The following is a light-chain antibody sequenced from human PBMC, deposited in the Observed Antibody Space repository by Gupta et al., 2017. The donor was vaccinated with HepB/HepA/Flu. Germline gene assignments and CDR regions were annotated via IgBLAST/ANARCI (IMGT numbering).Light chain of an antibody. V-gene: IGKV1-27*01. CDR3: QRDIRSPWT. CDR2: LAS. Sequence: DMQMTQSPSSLSASVGDRVTITCRASQDISKYLAWYQHKPGQVPKLLIYLASTLQSGVPSRFSGSGSGTDFTLTISSLQPEDFATYYCQRDIRSPWTFGQGTKVEIK. J-gene: IGKJ1*01. CDR1: QDISKY.